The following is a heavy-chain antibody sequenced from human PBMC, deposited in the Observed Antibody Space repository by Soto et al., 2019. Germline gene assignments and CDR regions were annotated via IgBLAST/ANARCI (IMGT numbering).Heavy chain of an antibody. CDR1: GFTFSSYS. J-gene: IGHJ6*02. CDR2: ISSSSSTI. Sequence: LRLSCAASGFTFSSYSMNWVRQAPGKGLEWVSYISSSSSTIYYADSVKGRFTISRDNAKNSLYLQMNSLRDEDTAVYYCARYGRHYDFWSGYPDYGMDVWGQGTTVTVSS. CDR3: ARYGRHYDFWSGYPDYGMDV. V-gene: IGHV3-48*02. D-gene: IGHD3-3*01.